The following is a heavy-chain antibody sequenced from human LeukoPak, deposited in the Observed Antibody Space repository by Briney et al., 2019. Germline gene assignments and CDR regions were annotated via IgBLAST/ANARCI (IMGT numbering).Heavy chain of an antibody. CDR2: INWNGGST. D-gene: IGHD4-23*01. CDR3: ARTMVVTPGSYYYYMYV. CDR1: GFTFDDYG. J-gene: IGHJ6*03. Sequence: GGSLRLSCAASGFTFDDYGMSWVRQAPGKGLEWVSGINWNGGSTGYADSVKGRFTISRDNAKNSLYLQMNSLRAEDTALYYCARTMVVTPGSYYYYMYVGGKGTTVTVSS. V-gene: IGHV3-20*04.